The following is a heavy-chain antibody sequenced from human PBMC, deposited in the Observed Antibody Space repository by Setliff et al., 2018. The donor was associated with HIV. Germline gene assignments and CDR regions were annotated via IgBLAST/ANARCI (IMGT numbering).Heavy chain of an antibody. CDR3: ARIVRPSYYYYYYMDV. V-gene: IGHV1-69*13. D-gene: IGHD3-10*02. CDR1: GGTFSNYA. CDR2: IIPIFGST. Sequence: SVKVSCKASGGTFSNYAISWVRQAPGQGLEWMGGIIPIFGSTKYAQKFQGRVTITADESTSTAYMELSSLRSEDTAVYYCARIVRPSYYYYYYMDVWGKGTTVTVSS. J-gene: IGHJ6*03.